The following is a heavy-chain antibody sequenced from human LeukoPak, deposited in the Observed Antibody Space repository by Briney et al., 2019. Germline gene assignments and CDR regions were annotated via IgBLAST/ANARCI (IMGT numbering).Heavy chain of an antibody. V-gene: IGHV4-34*01. CDR2: INHSGST. CDR3: ARGRDYGDFYYFDY. J-gene: IGHJ4*02. Sequence: SETLSLTCTVYGGSFSGYYWSWIRQPPGKGLEWIGEINHSGSTNYNPSLKSRVTISVDTSKNQFSLKLSSVTAADTAVYYCARGRDYGDFYYFDYWGQGTLVTVSS. D-gene: IGHD4-17*01. CDR1: GGSFSGYY.